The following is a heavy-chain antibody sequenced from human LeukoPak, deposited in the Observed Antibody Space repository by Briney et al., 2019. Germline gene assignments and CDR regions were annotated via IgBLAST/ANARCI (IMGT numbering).Heavy chain of an antibody. CDR2: IYYSGST. CDR3: ARNRGSNFDWSDY. V-gene: IGHV4-39*01. D-gene: IGHD3-9*01. CDR1: GGSISSSSYY. J-gene: IGHJ4*02. Sequence: PSETLSLTCTVSGGSISSSSYYWGWIRQPPGKGPEWIGSIYYSGSTFYNPSLKSRVALSVDTSKNQFSLRLNSVTAADTAVYYCARNRGSNFDWSDYWGQGILVTVSS.